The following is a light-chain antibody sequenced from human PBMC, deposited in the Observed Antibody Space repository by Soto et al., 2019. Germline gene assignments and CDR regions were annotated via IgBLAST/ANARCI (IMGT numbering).Light chain of an antibody. Sequence: QSALTQPASVSGSPGQSITISCTGTSSDVGGYNYVSWYQQHPGKAPKLMIYDVTNRPSGVSNRFSGSKSGNTASLTISGLQAEDEADYYCSSYPITSTRGDVVFGGGTKLTVL. CDR1: SSDVGGYNY. CDR3: SSYPITSTRGDVV. V-gene: IGLV2-14*01. CDR2: DVT. J-gene: IGLJ2*01.